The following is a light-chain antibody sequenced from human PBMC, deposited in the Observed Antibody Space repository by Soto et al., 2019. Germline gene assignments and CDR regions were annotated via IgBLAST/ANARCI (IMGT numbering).Light chain of an antibody. J-gene: IGLJ1*01. Sequence: QSVLTQPASVSGSPGQSITICCTGTSSDVWSYNLVSRYQQHPGKAPKLMIYEGSKRPSGVSNRFSGSKSGNTASLTISGLQAEDEADYYCCSYARLSTFVFGTGTKVTVL. CDR2: EGS. V-gene: IGLV2-23*03. CDR1: SSDVWSYNL. CDR3: CSYARLSTFV.